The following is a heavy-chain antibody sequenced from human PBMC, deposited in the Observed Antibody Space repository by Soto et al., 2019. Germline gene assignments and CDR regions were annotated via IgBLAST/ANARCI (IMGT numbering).Heavy chain of an antibody. V-gene: IGHV4-34*01. CDR2: INHSGST. D-gene: IGHD4-17*01. J-gene: IGHJ6*02. Sequence: SETLSLTCAVYGGSSSGYYWSWIRQPPGKGLEWIGEINHSGSTNYNPSLKSRVTISVDASKNQFSLKLSSVTAADTAVYYCARDRAGPTVTTTSHYYYYSVDVWGQETTVTVSS. CDR1: GGSSSGYY. CDR3: ARDRAGPTVTTTSHYYYYSVDV.